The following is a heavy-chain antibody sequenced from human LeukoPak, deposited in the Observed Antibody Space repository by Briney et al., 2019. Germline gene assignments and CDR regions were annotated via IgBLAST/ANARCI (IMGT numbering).Heavy chain of an antibody. V-gene: IGHV3-64*04. CDR3: ARLTFGGVIGFDY. CDR1: GFTFSSYA. D-gene: IGHD3-16*02. J-gene: IGHJ4*02. CDR2: ITSKGGST. Sequence: QPGGSLRLSCSASGFTFSSYAMHWVRQAPGKGLEYVSAITSKGGSTYYADSVKGRFTISRDNAKNSLYLQMNSLRAEDTAVYYCARLTFGGVIGFDYWGQGTLVTVSS.